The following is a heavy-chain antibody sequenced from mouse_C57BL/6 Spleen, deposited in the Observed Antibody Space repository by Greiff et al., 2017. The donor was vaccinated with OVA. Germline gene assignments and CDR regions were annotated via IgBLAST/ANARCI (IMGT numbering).Heavy chain of an antibody. CDR3: GGGNCIGYFDV. D-gene: IGHD2-1*01. CDR2: IYPGDGDT. CDR1: GYAFSSSW. Sequence: VQLQQSGPELVKPGASVKISCKASGYAFSSSWMNWVKQRPGKGLEWIGRIYPGDGDTNYNGKFKGKATLTADKSSSTAYMQLSSLTSEDSAVYFCGGGNCIGYFDVWGTGTTVTVSS. V-gene: IGHV1-82*01. J-gene: IGHJ1*03.